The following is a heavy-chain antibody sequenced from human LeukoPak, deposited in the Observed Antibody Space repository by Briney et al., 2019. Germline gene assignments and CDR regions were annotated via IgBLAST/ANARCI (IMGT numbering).Heavy chain of an antibody. Sequence: PSETLSLTCAVYGGSFSGYYWSWIRQPPGKGLEWIGEINHSGSTNYNPSLKSRVTISVDTSKHQFSLKLSSVTAADTAVYYCARRLGYCSNWGQGTLVTVSS. CDR1: GGSFSGYY. CDR3: ARRLGYCSN. CDR2: INHSGST. V-gene: IGHV4-34*01. J-gene: IGHJ4*02. D-gene: IGHD2-2*01.